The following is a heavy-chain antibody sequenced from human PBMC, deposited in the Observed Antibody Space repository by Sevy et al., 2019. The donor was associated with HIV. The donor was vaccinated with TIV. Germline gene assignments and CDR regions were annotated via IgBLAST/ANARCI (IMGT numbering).Heavy chain of an antibody. Sequence: ASVKVSCKVSGYTLTELSIHWVRQAPGKGLEWMGGSDPEDGKTIYAQNFQGRVTMTEDISTDTVYMELSSLRSEDTAVYYCATITHCSDIRCYWFDPWGQGTLVTVSS. CDR1: GYTLTELS. CDR3: ATITHCSDIRCYWFDP. V-gene: IGHV1-24*01. CDR2: SDPEDGKT. D-gene: IGHD2-2*01. J-gene: IGHJ5*02.